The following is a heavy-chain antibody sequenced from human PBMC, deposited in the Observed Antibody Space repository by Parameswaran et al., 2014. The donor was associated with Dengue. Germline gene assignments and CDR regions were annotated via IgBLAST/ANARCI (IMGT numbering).Heavy chain of an antibody. V-gene: IGHV1-24*01. J-gene: IGHJ6*02. CDR2: FDPEDGET. Sequence: WVRQAPGQGLEWMGGFDPEDGETIYAQKFQGRVTMTEDTSTDTAYMELSSLRSEDTAVYYCATDHPNCSGGSCYFPRGMDVWGQGTTVTVSS. D-gene: IGHD2-15*01. CDR3: ATDHPNCSGGSCYFPRGMDV.